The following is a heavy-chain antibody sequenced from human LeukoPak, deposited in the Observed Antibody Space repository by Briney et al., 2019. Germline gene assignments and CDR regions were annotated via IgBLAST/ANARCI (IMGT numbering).Heavy chain of an antibody. V-gene: IGHV3-20*04. Sequence: GGSLRLSCAASGFTFDDYGMSWVRQAPGKGLEWVSGINWNGGSTGYADSVKGRFTISRDNAKNSLYLQMNSLRAEDTALYYCAKGAGWELLRAFDIWGQGTMVTVSS. CDR1: GFTFDDYG. CDR3: AKGAGWELLRAFDI. CDR2: INWNGGST. J-gene: IGHJ3*02. D-gene: IGHD1-26*01.